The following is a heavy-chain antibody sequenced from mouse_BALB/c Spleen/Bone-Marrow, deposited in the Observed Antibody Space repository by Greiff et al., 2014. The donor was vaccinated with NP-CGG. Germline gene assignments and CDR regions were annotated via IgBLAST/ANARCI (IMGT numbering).Heavy chain of an antibody. D-gene: IGHD2-10*02. CDR2: ISSGGGST. V-gene: IGHV5-12-1*01. J-gene: IGHJ2*01. CDR3: TRHPYGTFFAY. CDR1: EFAFSNYD. Sequence: EVQVVESGGGLVKPGGSLKLSCAASEFAFSNYDMSWVRQSPEKRLEWVAYISSGGGSTYYPDTVKGRFIISRDNAKNTLYLKMSSLKSEDTAMYYCTRHPYGTFFAYWGQGTTLTVSS.